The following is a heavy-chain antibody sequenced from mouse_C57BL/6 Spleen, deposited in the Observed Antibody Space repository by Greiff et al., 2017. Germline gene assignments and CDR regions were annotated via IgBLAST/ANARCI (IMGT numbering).Heavy chain of an antibody. CDR1: GYTFTSYW. D-gene: IGHD1-1*01. J-gene: IGHJ1*03. Sequence: ASGYTFTSYWMHWVKPRPGQGPEWIVNINHSNGGPNYNENFKSKATLTVDKSSSTGYMQLSRLTSEDAAVYYCARSEETTTVVEDIDVWGTGTTVTVSS. V-gene: IGHV1-53*01. CDR3: ARSEETTTVVEDIDV. CDR2: INHSNGGP.